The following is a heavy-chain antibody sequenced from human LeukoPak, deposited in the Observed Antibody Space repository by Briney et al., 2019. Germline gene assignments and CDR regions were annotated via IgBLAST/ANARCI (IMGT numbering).Heavy chain of an antibody. Sequence: GGSLRLSCATSGFTFSNYAIHWVRQAPGKGLEWVSSISSSSSYIYYADSVKGRFTISRDNAKNSLYLQMNSLRAEDTAVYYCARASSTKWLVRRRGAFDIWGQGTMVTVSS. J-gene: IGHJ3*02. CDR2: ISSSSSYI. V-gene: IGHV3-21*01. CDR3: ARASSTKWLVRRRGAFDI. CDR1: GFTFSNYA. D-gene: IGHD6-19*01.